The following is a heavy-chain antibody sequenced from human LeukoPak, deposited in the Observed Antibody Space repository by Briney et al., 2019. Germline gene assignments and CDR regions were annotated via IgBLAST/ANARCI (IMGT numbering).Heavy chain of an antibody. Sequence: ASVKVSCKVSGYTLTELSMHWVRQAPGKGLEWMGGFDPEDGETIYAQKFQGRVTMTEDTSPGTAYMELSSLRSEDTAVYYCATDLRDYVWGSFRRFDYWGQGTRVTVSS. CDR1: GYTLTELS. CDR3: ATDLRDYVWGSFRRFDY. CDR2: FDPEDGET. V-gene: IGHV1-24*01. J-gene: IGHJ4*02. D-gene: IGHD3-16*02.